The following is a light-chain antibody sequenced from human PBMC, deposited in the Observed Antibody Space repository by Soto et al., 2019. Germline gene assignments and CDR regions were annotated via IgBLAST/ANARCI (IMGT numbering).Light chain of an antibody. Sequence: EIVMTQSPATLSVYPGERAALSCRASQSVSTNLAWYQQKPGQAPRLLIYGAYTRATGIPARFSGSGSGTEFTLTISSLQSEDFAVYYCQQYNNWPPLTFGGGTKVEIK. V-gene: IGKV3-15*01. J-gene: IGKJ4*01. CDR1: QSVSTN. CDR3: QQYNNWPPLT. CDR2: GAY.